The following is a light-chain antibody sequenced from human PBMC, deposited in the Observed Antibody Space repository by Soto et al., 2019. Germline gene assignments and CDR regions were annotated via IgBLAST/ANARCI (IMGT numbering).Light chain of an antibody. V-gene: IGLV2-8*01. CDR2: EVT. J-gene: IGLJ1*01. CDR3: SSYAGSIYV. Sequence: SVLTKPPSASGSPGQSVTISCTGTSSDVGGFNLVSWYQHHPGKAPKLMIYEVTKRPSGVPDRFSGSKSGNTASLTVSGLQTEDEADYYCSSYAGSIYVFGTGTKVTVL. CDR1: SSDVGGFNL.